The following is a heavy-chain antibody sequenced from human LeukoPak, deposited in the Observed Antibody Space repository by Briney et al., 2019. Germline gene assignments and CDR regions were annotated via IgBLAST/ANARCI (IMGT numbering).Heavy chain of an antibody. CDR2: FYPGDSDT. J-gene: IGHJ2*01. Sequence: LGASLKISCQGSGYIFTTYWIGWVRPLPGKGLEWMGIFYPGDSDTRYSPSFQGQVTISADKSISTAYLQWSSLKASDTAMYYCARSLDGHSGYFDLWGRGTLVTVSS. D-gene: IGHD5-24*01. CDR3: ARSLDGHSGYFDL. CDR1: GYIFTTYW. V-gene: IGHV5-51*01.